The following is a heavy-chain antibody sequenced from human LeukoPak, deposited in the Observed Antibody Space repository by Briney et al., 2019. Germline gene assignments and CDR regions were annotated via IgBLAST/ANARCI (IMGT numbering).Heavy chain of an antibody. J-gene: IGHJ4*02. D-gene: IGHD5-18*01. CDR3: ARGMNSGYSYGCLDY. Sequence: GGSLRLSCAASGFTFSDYYVSWIRQAPGKGLEWVSYISSSNTYTNYAASVKGRFTISRDNAKNSLYLQMNSLRAEDTAVYYCARGMNSGYSYGCLDYWGQGTLVTVSS. CDR1: GFTFSDYY. V-gene: IGHV3-11*06. CDR2: ISSSNTYT.